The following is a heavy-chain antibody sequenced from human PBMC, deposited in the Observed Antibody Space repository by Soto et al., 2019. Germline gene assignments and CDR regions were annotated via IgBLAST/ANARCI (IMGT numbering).Heavy chain of an antibody. CDR3: AKDRGTRPKLTVTTISTPEIY. CDR1: GFTFSSYA. V-gene: IGHV3-23*01. D-gene: IGHD4-4*01. CDR2: ISGSGGST. Sequence: GGSLRLSCAASGFTFSSYAMSWVRQAPGKGLEWVSAISGSGGSTYYADSVKGRFTISRDNSKNTLYLQMNSLRAEDTAVYYCAKDRGTRPKLTVTTISTPEIYWGQGTLVTVSS. J-gene: IGHJ4*02.